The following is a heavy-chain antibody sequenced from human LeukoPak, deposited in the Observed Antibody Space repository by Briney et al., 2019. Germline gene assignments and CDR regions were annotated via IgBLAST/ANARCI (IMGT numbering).Heavy chain of an antibody. V-gene: IGHV1-69*04. D-gene: IGHD6-13*01. CDR1: GGTFSSYA. CDR2: INPILGIA. Sequence: SVKVSCKASGGTFSSYAISWVRQAPGQGLEWMGRINPILGIANYAQKFQGRVTITADKSTSTAYMELSSLRSEDTAVYYCAAPGTDYYYGMDVWGQGTTVTVSS. J-gene: IGHJ6*02. CDR3: AAPGTDYYYGMDV.